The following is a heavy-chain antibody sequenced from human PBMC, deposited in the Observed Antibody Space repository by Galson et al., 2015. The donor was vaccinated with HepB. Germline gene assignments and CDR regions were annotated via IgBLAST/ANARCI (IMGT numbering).Heavy chain of an antibody. Sequence: SVKVSCKASGGTFSSYTISWVRQAPGQGLEWMGRIIPILGIANYAQKFQGRVTITADKSTSTAYMELSSLRSEDTAVYYCARGALGVVPILISEYFQHWGQGTLVTVSS. CDR3: ARGALGVVPILISEYFQH. CDR2: IIPILGIA. J-gene: IGHJ1*01. CDR1: GGTFSSYT. V-gene: IGHV1-69*02. D-gene: IGHD3-3*01.